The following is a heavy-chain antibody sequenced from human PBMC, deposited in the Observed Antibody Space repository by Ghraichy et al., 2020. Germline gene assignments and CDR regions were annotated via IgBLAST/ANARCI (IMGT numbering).Heavy chain of an antibody. CDR1: GFTFNKYA. Sequence: GGSLRLSCAASGFTFNKYAMSWVRQAPGKGLEWVSGISATGSTYFADSVKGRFSISIDNSKNTVSLELNSPRVEDTALYYCAKDRVSWGTNYFDSWGQGTLVTVSS. J-gene: IGHJ4*02. CDR3: AKDRVSWGTNYFDS. D-gene: IGHD1-1*01. V-gene: IGHV3-23*01. CDR2: ISATGST.